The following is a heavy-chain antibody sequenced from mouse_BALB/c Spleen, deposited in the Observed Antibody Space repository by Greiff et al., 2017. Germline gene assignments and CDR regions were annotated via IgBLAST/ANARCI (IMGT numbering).Heavy chain of an antibody. V-gene: IGHV5-4*02. J-gene: IGHJ2*01. Sequence: DVMLVESGGGLVKPGGSLKLSCAASGFTFSDYYMYWVRQTPEKRLEWVATISDGGSYTYYPDSVKGRFTISRDNAKNNLYLQMSSLKSEDTAMYYCARDPPLRYWGQGTTLTVSS. CDR3: ARDPPLRY. CDR1: GFTFSDYY. D-gene: IGHD1-1*01. CDR2: ISDGGSYT.